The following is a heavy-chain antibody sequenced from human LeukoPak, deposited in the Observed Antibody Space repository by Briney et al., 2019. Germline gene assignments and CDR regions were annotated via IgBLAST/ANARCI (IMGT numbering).Heavy chain of an antibody. V-gene: IGHV4-59*12. J-gene: IGHJ5*02. CDR3: ARDLDYYGSGSYLRRRRDVRFDP. CDR2: IYYSGST. D-gene: IGHD3-10*01. CDR1: GGSISSYY. Sequence: SETLSLTCTVSGGSISSYYWSWIRQPPGKGLEWIGYIYYSGSTNYNPSLKSRVTISVDTSKNQFSLKLSSVTAADTAVYYCARDLDYYGSGSYLRRRRDVRFDPWGQGTLVTVSS.